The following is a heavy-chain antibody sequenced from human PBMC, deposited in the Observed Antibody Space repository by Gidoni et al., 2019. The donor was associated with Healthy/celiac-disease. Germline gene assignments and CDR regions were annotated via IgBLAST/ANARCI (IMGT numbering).Heavy chain of an antibody. CDR3: ARRGGNSSGWYVDNWFDP. CDR2: IYPGDSDT. V-gene: IGHV5-51*03. J-gene: IGHJ5*02. CDR1: GYSFTSYW. D-gene: IGHD6-19*01. Sequence: EVQLVQSGAEVKKPGESLKISCKGSGYSFTSYWRGWVRQMPGKGLEWRGIIYPGDSDTRYSPSFQGQVTISADKSISTAYLQWSSLKASDTAMYYCARRGGNSSGWYVDNWFDPWGQGTLVTVSS.